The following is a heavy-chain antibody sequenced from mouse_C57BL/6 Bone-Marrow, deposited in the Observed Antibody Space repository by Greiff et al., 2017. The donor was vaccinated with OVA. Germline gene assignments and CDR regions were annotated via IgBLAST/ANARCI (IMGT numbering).Heavy chain of an antibody. Sequence: VQLQQSGPELVKPGASVKISCKASGYAFSSSWMNWVKQRPGKGLEWIGRIYPGDGDTNYNGKFKGKATLTADKSSSTAYMQLSSLTSEDSAVYFCARTVGPGGRRFAYWGQGTLVTVSA. CDR1: GYAFSSSW. CDR3: ARTVGPGGRRFAY. CDR2: IYPGDGDT. J-gene: IGHJ3*01. D-gene: IGHD1-1*01. V-gene: IGHV1-82*01.